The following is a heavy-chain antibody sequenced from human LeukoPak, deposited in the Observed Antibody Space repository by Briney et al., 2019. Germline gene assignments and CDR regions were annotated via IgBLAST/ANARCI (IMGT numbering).Heavy chain of an antibody. J-gene: IGHJ6*02. CDR2: ISGSGGST. Sequence: PGGSLRLSCAASGFTFSSYAMSWVRQAPGKGLEWVSGISGSGGSTYYADSVKGRFTISRDTSKNTLYLQMNSLRAEDTAVYYSAKMGYSSGWDLYYYGMDVWGQGTTVTVSS. CDR1: GFTFSSYA. V-gene: IGHV3-23*01. D-gene: IGHD6-19*01. CDR3: AKMGYSSGWDLYYYGMDV.